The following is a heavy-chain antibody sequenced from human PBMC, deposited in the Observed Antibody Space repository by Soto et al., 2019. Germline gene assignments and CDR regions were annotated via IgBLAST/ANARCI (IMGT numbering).Heavy chain of an antibody. CDR1: GGTFSSYA. D-gene: IGHD2-15*01. CDR2: IIPIFGTA. CDR3: ARERGPVVVVAATLISGFGFDP. Sequence: SVKVSCKASGGTFSSYAISWVRQAPGQGLEWMGGIIPIFGTANYAQKFQGRVTITADESTSTAYMELGSLRSEDTAVYYCARERGPVVVVAATLISGFGFDPWGQGTLVTVSS. J-gene: IGHJ5*02. V-gene: IGHV1-69*13.